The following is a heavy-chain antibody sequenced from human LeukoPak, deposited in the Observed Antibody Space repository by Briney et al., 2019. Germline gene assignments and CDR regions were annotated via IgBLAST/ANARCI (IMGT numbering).Heavy chain of an antibody. D-gene: IGHD3-10*01. V-gene: IGHV3-48*03. Sequence: PGGSLRLSCAASGFTFSSYEMNWVRQAPGKGLEWVSYISSSGSTIYYADSVKGRFTISRDNAKNSLYLQMNSLRAEDTAVYYCVRGGPVLLWFGERIYYRGQGTLVTVSS. CDR2: ISSSGSTI. CDR3: VRGGPVLLWFGERIYY. CDR1: GFTFSSYE. J-gene: IGHJ4*02.